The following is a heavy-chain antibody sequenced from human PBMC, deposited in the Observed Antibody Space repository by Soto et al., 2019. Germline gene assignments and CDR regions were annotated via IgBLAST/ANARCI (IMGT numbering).Heavy chain of an antibody. CDR2: LSGGGGST. CDR3: AKATRYDLLLTGHRGGYYYYMDV. Sequence: EVQLLESGGGLVQPGGSLRLSCAASGFTFTTYAMSWVRQAPGKGLEWVSGLSGGGGSTYYADSVKGRFTISRDNSKNTLYLQLNSLRVEDTAVYYCAKATRYDLLLTGHRGGYYYYMDVWGKGTTVTVSS. CDR1: GFTFTTYA. J-gene: IGHJ6*03. V-gene: IGHV3-23*01. D-gene: IGHD3-9*01.